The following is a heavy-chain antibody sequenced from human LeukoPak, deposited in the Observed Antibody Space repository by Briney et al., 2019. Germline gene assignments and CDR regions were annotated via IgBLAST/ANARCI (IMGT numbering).Heavy chain of an antibody. CDR3: ARDPGTYGDYAKFDY. Sequence: GGSLRLSCAASGFTFSSYGMHWVRQAPGKGLEWVAVISYDGSNKYYADSVKGRFTISRDNSKNTLYLQMNSLRAEDTAVYYCARDPGTYGDYAKFDYWGQGTLVTVSS. CDR1: GFTFSSYG. J-gene: IGHJ4*02. V-gene: IGHV3-30*03. D-gene: IGHD4-17*01. CDR2: ISYDGSNK.